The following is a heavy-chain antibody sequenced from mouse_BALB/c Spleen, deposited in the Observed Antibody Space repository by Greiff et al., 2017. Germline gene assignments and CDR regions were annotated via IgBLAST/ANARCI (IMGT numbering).Heavy chain of an antibody. CDR3: ARRWDNYAMDY. CDR2: ISYSGST. Sequence: EVKLMESGPGLVKPSQSLSLTCTVTGYSITSDYAWTWIRQFPGNKLEWMGYISYSGSTSYNPSLKSRISITRDTSKNQFFLQLNSVTTEDTATYYCARRWDNYAMDYWGQGTSVTVSS. V-gene: IGHV3-2*02. D-gene: IGHD3-3*01. J-gene: IGHJ4*01. CDR1: GYSITSDYA.